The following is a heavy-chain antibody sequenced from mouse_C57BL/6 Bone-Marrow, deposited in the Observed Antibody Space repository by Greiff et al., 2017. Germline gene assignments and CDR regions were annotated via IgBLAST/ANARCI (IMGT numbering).Heavy chain of an antibody. Sequence: VKLQESGPGLVQPSQSLSLTCTVSGFSFTSYGVHWVRQSPGKGLEWLGVVWRGGSTDYNAAFMSRLSITKDNSKSQVFFKMNSLQADDTAIYYCAKRGSSYGYAMDNWGQGNAVTVTA. CDR1: GFSFTSYG. V-gene: IGHV2-5*01. D-gene: IGHD1-1*01. J-gene: IGHJ4*01. CDR2: VWRGGST. CDR3: AKRGSSYGYAMDN.